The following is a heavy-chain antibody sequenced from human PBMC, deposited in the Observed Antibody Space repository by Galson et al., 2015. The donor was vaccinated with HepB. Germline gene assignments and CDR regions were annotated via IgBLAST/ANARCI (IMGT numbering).Heavy chain of an antibody. V-gene: IGHV3-11*06. CDR1: GFTFSDYY. CDR3: ASVFTMPYYFDY. Sequence: SLRLSCAASGFTFSDYYMSWIRQAPGKGLEWVSCISSSSSYTNYADSVKGRFTISRDNAKNSLYLQMNSLRAEDTAVYYCASVFTMPYYFDYWGQGTLITVSS. D-gene: IGHD3-10*01. J-gene: IGHJ4*02. CDR2: ISSSSSYT.